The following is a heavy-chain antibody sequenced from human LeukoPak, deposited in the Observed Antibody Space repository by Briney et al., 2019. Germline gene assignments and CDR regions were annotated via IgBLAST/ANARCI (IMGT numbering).Heavy chain of an antibody. J-gene: IGHJ4*02. V-gene: IGHV3-21*01. CDR1: GLIFSRYW. CDR2: ISSSSSYI. Sequence: GGSLRLSCAASGLIFSRYWMSWVRQAPGKGLEWVSSISSSSSYIYYADSVKGRFTISRDNAKNSLYLQMNSLRAEDTAVYYCARDSRSSGSSWSPFDYWAREPWSPSPQ. CDR3: ARDSRSSGSSWSPFDY. D-gene: IGHD6-13*01.